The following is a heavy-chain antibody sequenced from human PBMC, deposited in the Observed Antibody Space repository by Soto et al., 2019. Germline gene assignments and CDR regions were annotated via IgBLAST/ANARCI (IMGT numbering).Heavy chain of an antibody. V-gene: IGHV3-23*01. J-gene: IGHJ6*03. CDR1: GFTFSSYA. Sequence: GGSLRLSCAASGFTFSSYAMSWVRQAPGKGLEWVSAISGSGGSTYYADSVKGRFTISRDNSKNTLYLQMNSLRAEDTAVYYCAKGGSDRAARPHDYYYYYMDVWGKGTTVTVSS. CDR3: AKGGSDRAARPHDYYYYYMDV. CDR2: ISGSGGST. D-gene: IGHD6-6*01.